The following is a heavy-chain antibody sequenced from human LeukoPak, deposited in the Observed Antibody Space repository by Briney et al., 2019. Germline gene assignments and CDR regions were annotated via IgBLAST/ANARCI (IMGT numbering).Heavy chain of an antibody. V-gene: IGHV1-3*01. CDR2: INAGNGNT. CDR1: GYAFTSYA. CDR3: ARVSYYDSSGYWSHFDY. D-gene: IGHD3-22*01. Sequence: GASVKVSCKASGYAFTSYAMHWVRQAPGQRLEWMGWINAGNGNTKYSQKFQGRVTITRDTSASTAYMELSSLRSEDTAVYYCARVSYYDSSGYWSHFDYWGQGTLVTVSS. J-gene: IGHJ4*02.